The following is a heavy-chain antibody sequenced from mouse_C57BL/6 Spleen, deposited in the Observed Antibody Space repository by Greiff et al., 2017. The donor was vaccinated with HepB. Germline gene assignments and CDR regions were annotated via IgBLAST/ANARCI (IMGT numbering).Heavy chain of an antibody. J-gene: IGHJ4*01. CDR2: IHPSDSDT. CDR1: GYTFTSYW. Sequence: QVQLKQPGAELVKPGASVKVSCKASGYTFTSYWMHWVKQRPGQGLEWIGRIHPSDSDTNYNQKFKGKATLTVDKSSSTAYMQLSSLTSEDSAVYNCAIGAVVPYAMDYWGQGTSVTVSS. D-gene: IGHD1-1*01. V-gene: IGHV1-74*01. CDR3: AIGAVVPYAMDY.